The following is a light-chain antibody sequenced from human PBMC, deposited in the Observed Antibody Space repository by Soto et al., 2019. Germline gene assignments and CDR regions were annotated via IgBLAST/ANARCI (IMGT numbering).Light chain of an antibody. CDR3: QQLNSYPRLT. V-gene: IGKV1-9*01. Sequence: DIQLTQSPSFLSASVGDRVTITCRASQGISSYLAWYQQKPGKAPKLLLYAASTLQSGVPSRFSGSGSGTEFTLTISSLQPEDFATYYCQQLNSYPRLTFVGGTKVEIK. CDR1: QGISSY. J-gene: IGKJ4*01. CDR2: AAS.